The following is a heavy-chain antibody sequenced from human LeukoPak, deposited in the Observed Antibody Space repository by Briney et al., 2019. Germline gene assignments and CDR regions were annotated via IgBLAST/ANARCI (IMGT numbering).Heavy chain of an antibody. CDR1: GFTFDDYG. D-gene: IGHD6-6*01. V-gene: IGHV3-20*04. J-gene: IGHJ5*02. CDR2: INWNGGST. Sequence: PGGSLRLSCAASGFTFDDYGMSWVRQAPGKGLEWGSGINWNGGSTGYADSVKGRFTISRDNAKNSLYLQMNSLRAEDTALYYCARVTAIAAGYNWFDPWGQGTLVTVSS. CDR3: ARVTAIAAGYNWFDP.